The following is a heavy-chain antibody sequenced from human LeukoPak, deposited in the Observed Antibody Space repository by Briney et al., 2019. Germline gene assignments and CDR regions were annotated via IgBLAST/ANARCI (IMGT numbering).Heavy chain of an antibody. J-gene: IGHJ5*02. CDR2: INPSGGST. CDR1: GYTFTSYY. D-gene: IGHD3-22*01. Sequence: ASVKVSCKASGYTFTSYYMHWVRQAPGQGLEWMGIINPSGGSTSYAQKFQGRVTMTRDTSTSTVYMELSSLRSEDTAVYYCARHYYDSSGYYPEWFDPWGQGTLITVSS. V-gene: IGHV1-46*03. CDR3: ARHYYDSSGYYPEWFDP.